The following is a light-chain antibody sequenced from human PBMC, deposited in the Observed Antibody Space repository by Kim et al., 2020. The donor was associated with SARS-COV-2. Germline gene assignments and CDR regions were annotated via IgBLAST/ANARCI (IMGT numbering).Light chain of an antibody. Sequence: LTQPPSASGTPGQRVTISCSGSTSNIGSNYVYWYQQFPGTAPKLLIYRNSQRPSGVPDRFSGSKSGTSASLAISGLRSEDEADYYCAAWDDSLSGPVLFGGGTQLTVL. V-gene: IGLV1-47*01. CDR1: TSNIGSNY. J-gene: IGLJ2*01. CDR2: RNS. CDR3: AAWDDSLSGPVL.